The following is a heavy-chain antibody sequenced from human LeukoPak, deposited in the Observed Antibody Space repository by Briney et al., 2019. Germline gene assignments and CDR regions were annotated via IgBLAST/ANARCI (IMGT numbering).Heavy chain of an antibody. V-gene: IGHV3-53*01. D-gene: IGHD2-15*01. CDR3: ARGRWSTYYFDY. CDR2: IHIGGST. J-gene: IGHJ4*02. Sequence: GGSLRLSCAASGFTVSVSYMSWVRRAPGKGLEWVSVIHIGGSTYYADSVKGRFTISRDNSKNTLYLQMNSLRAEDTAVYYCARGRWSTYYFDYWGQGTLVSVSS. CDR1: GFTVSVSY.